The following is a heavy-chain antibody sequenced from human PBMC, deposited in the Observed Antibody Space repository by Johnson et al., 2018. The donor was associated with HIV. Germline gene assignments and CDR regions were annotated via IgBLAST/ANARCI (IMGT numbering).Heavy chain of an antibody. J-gene: IGHJ3*02. CDR2: IRYDGSNK. CDR3: AKDQGWFGEFMNAFDI. CDR1: GFTFSSYG. Sequence: VQLVESGGGLVQPGGSLRLSCAASGFTFSSYGMHWVRQAPGKGLEWVAFIRYDGSNKYYADSVKGRFTISRDNSKNTLYLQMNSLRAEDTAVYYCAKDQGWFGEFMNAFDIWGQGTMVTVSS. D-gene: IGHD3-10*01. V-gene: IGHV3-30*02.